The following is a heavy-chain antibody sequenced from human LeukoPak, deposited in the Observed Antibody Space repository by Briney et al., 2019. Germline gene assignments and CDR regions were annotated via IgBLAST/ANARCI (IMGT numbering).Heavy chain of an antibody. D-gene: IGHD5-12*01. V-gene: IGHV1-18*01. CDR2: TSVYNGNT. J-gene: IGHJ4*02. CDR1: GYTFSSYG. Sequence: ASVKVSCKASGYTFSSYGISWVRQAPGQGLEWMGWTSVYNGNTKYAQKFQGRVTMTTDTSTTTAYMDLRSLRSDDTAVYYCARDWDTVVGNDYFDYWGQGTLVTVSS. CDR3: ARDWDTVVGNDYFDY.